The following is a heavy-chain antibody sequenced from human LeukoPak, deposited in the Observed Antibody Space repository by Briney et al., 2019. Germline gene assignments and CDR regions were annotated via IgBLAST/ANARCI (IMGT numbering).Heavy chain of an antibody. CDR2: ISYSGST. CDR3: ARGFDSKSTYFDY. D-gene: IGHD5-12*01. Sequence: SETLSLTCTVSGGSVSSGSYYWSWIRQPSGKGLEWIGYISYSGSTKYNPSLKSRVTISLDTSKNQFSLKVRSATAADTAVYYCARGFDSKSTYFDYWGQGTLVTVSS. V-gene: IGHV4-61*10. J-gene: IGHJ4*02. CDR1: GGSVSSGSYY.